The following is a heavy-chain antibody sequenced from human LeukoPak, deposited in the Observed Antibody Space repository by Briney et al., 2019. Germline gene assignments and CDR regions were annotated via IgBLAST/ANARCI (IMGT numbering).Heavy chain of an antibody. Sequence: SETLSLTCTVSGGSISSGSYYWGWIHQPPGKGLEWIGTIYYSGSTYYNPSLKSRVTISVDTSKNQFSLKLSSVTAADTAVYHCARHWFHCSIAGCYYDSWGQGTLVTVSS. CDR3: ARHWFHCSIAGCYYDS. D-gene: IGHD2-2*01. J-gene: IGHJ4*02. CDR1: GGSISSGSYY. CDR2: IYYSGST. V-gene: IGHV4-39*01.